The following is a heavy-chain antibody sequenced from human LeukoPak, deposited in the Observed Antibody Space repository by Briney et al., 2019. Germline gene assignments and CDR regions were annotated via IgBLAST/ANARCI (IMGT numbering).Heavy chain of an antibody. CDR1: GGTFSSYA. CDR2: VKPNNGGT. Sequence: ASVKVSCKASGGTFSSYAISWVRQAPGQGLEWMGWVKPNNGGTYYAQKFQGRVTMTRNTSISTAYMELSSLRSEDTAVYYCARALYSSSWNAFDIWGQGTMVTVSS. J-gene: IGHJ3*02. V-gene: IGHV1-8*02. CDR3: ARALYSSSWNAFDI. D-gene: IGHD6-13*01.